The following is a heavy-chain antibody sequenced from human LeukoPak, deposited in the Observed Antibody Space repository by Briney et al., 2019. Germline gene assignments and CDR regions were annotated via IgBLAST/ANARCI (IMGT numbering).Heavy chain of an antibody. D-gene: IGHD3-16*01. V-gene: IGHV1-18*01. CDR3: ARDGSDPWGYYYMDV. Sequence: ASVKVSCKASGYTFTSYGISWVRQAPGQGLEWMGWISAYNGNTNYAQKLQGRVAMTTDTSTSTAYMELRSLRSDDTAVYYCARDGSDPWGYYYMDVWGKGTTVTVSS. CDR1: GYTFTSYG. CDR2: ISAYNGNT. J-gene: IGHJ6*03.